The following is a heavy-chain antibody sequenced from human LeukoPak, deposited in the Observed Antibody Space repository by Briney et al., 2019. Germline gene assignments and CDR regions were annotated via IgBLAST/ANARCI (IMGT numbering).Heavy chain of an antibody. CDR1: GGSISSGGYS. D-gene: IGHD2-2*01. Sequence: PSETLSLTCAVSGGSISSGGYSWSWIRQPPGKGLEWIGYIYHSGSTYYNPSLKSRVTISVDRCKNQFSLKLSSVTAADSAVYYCARGGAPCSSTSCYGFDYWGQGTLVTVSS. CDR3: ARGGAPCSSTSCYGFDY. J-gene: IGHJ4*02. CDR2: IYHSGST. V-gene: IGHV4-30-2*01.